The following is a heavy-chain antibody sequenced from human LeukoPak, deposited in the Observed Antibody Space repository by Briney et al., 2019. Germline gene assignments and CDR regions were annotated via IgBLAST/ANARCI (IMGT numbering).Heavy chain of an antibody. CDR1: GFTFSSYG. J-gene: IGHJ4*02. D-gene: IGHD5-18*01. CDR3: ARDEGSYGFDY. CDR2: IWYDGSNK. Sequence: PGRSLRLSCAASGFTFSSYGMHWVRQAPGKGLEWVAVIWYDGSNKYYADSVKGRFTISRDNSKNTLYLQMNSLRAEDTAVYYCARDEGSYGFDYWGQGTLVTVSP. V-gene: IGHV3-33*01.